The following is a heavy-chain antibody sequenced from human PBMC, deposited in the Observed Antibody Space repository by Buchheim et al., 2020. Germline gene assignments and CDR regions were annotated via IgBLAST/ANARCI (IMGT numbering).Heavy chain of an antibody. CDR3: ASTAAPDIVVVPALGDRDY. Sequence: QVQLVESGGGVVQPGRSLRLSCAASGFTFSSYGMHWVRQAPGKGLEWVAVISYDGSNKYYADSVKGRFTISRDNSKNTLYLQMNSLRAEDTAVYYCASTAAPDIVVVPALGDRDYWGQGTL. V-gene: IGHV3-30*03. CDR2: ISYDGSNK. CDR1: GFTFSSYG. D-gene: IGHD2-2*01. J-gene: IGHJ4*02.